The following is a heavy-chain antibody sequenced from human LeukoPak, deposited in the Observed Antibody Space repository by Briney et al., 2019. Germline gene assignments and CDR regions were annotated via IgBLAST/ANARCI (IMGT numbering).Heavy chain of an antibody. J-gene: IGHJ6*03. CDR2: ISYDGSNK. V-gene: IGHV3-30*18. D-gene: IGHD1-1*01. Sequence: GGSLRLSCAASGFTFSSYGMHWVRQAPGKGLEWVAVISYDGSNKYYADSVKGRFTISRDNSKNTLYLQMNSLRAEDTAVYYCAKFDRLERLEFRNYMDVWGKGTTVTISS. CDR3: AKFDRLERLEFRNYMDV. CDR1: GFTFSSYG.